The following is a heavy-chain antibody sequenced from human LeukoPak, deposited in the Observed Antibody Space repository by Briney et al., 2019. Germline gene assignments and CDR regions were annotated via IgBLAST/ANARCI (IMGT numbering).Heavy chain of an antibody. D-gene: IGHD1-26*01. CDR2: ISSSSSTI. V-gene: IGHV3-48*04. Sequence: GGSLRLSCAASGFTFSSYSMNWVRQAPGKGLEWVSFISSSSSTIYYADSVKGRFTISRDNAKNSLYLQMNSLRAEDTAVYNCARDRGGSYSAIDYWGQGTLVTVSS. CDR1: GFTFSSYS. J-gene: IGHJ4*02. CDR3: ARDRGGSYSAIDY.